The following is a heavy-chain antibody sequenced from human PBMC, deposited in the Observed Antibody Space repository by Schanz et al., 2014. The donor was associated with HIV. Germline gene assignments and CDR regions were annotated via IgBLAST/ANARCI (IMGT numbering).Heavy chain of an antibody. V-gene: IGHV3-30-3*01. D-gene: IGHD4-17*01. Sequence: QVQLVESGGGVVQPGRSLRLSCAVSGFTFSNYAMHWVRQAPGKGLEWVAAMSYDGYSKYYADSVKGRFTISRDNSRNTLYLQMNTLRAEDTAVYYCAKGYSDYYWYFDLWGRGTLVTVSS. CDR3: AKGYSDYYWYFDL. CDR2: MSYDGYSK. J-gene: IGHJ2*01. CDR1: GFTFSNYA.